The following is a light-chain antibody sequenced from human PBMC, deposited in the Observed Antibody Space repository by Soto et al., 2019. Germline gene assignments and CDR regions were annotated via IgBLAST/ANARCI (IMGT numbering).Light chain of an antibody. CDR2: EVN. Sequence: QSVLTQPPSASGSPGQSVTISCTGTSSDIGYYNYVSWYQQHPGKAPKLMIYEVNKRPSGVPDRFSGSKSGNTASLTVSGLQAEDEADYYCGSYAGSYTTGLFGGGTKVTVL. CDR3: GSYAGSYTTGL. CDR1: SSDIGYYNY. V-gene: IGLV2-8*01. J-gene: IGLJ2*01.